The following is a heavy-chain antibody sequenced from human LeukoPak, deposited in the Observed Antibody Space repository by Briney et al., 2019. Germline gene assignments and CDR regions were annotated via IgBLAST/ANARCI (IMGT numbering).Heavy chain of an antibody. CDR3: ARGQGAYCSGGSCYTGYFDP. D-gene: IGHD2-15*01. V-gene: IGHV3-21*01. Sequence: GGSLRLSCAASGFTFSSYSMNWVRQAPGKGLEWVSSITSRSSYIYYADSVKGRFTISRDNAKNSLYLQMNSLRAEDTAVYYRARGQGAYCSGGSCYTGYFDPWGQGTLVTVSS. CDR2: ITSRSSYI. CDR1: GFTFSSYS. J-gene: IGHJ5*02.